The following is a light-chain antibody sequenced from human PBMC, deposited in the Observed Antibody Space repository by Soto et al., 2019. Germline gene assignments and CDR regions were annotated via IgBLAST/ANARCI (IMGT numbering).Light chain of an antibody. Sequence: DIQMTQSPSSLSASVGDRVTITCRASQSISSYFNWYQQKPGKAPKLLIYAASSLQSGVPSRFSGSGSGTDFTLTISSLQPEDFATYYCQQSYSTPRTGGQGTKVEIK. J-gene: IGKJ1*01. V-gene: IGKV1-39*01. CDR3: QQSYSTPRT. CDR1: QSISSY. CDR2: AAS.